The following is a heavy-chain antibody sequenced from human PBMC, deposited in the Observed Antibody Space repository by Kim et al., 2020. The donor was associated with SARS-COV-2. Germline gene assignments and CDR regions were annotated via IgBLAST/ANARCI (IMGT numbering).Heavy chain of an antibody. Sequence: GGSLRLSCAASGFTFSSFAMTWVHQAPGKGLEWVSTISGRGDSTFYADSVKGRFTISRDNSKNTMYLQVNSLRAEDTAIYYCAKDDIYCTSTSCYEGPYYFDNWGQGTLVTVSS. CDR2: ISGRGDST. V-gene: IGHV3-23*01. J-gene: IGHJ4*02. CDR1: GFTFSSFA. D-gene: IGHD2-2*01. CDR3: AKDDIYCTSTSCYEGPYYFDN.